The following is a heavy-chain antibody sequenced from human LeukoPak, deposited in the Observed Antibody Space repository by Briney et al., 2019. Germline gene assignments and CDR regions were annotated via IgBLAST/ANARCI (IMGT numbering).Heavy chain of an antibody. CDR3: AKDRYSTSSTFTVNPFDY. CDR1: GFTFSSYG. D-gene: IGHD2-2*01. J-gene: IGHJ4*02. Sequence: GGSLRLSCAASGFTFSSYGMHWVRQAPGKGLEWVAFIRFDGRDKYYADSVKGRFTISRDNSESTLDLQMNSLRVEDTAVYYCAKDRYSTSSTFTVNPFDYWGQGILVTVSS. CDR2: IRFDGRDK. V-gene: IGHV3-30*02.